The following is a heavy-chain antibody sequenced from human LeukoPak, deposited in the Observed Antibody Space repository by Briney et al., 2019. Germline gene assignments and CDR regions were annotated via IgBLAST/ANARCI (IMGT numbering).Heavy chain of an antibody. CDR1: GFTFSSYA. Sequence: PGGSLRLSCAASGFTFSSYAMSWVRQAPGKGLEWVSAISGSGGSTYYADSVKGRFTISRDNSKNTLYLQMNSLRAEDTAVYYCAKDRDSSSGWVKAFDYWGQGTLVTVSS. J-gene: IGHJ4*02. CDR2: ISGSGGST. CDR3: AKDRDSSSGWVKAFDY. V-gene: IGHV3-23*01. D-gene: IGHD6-19*01.